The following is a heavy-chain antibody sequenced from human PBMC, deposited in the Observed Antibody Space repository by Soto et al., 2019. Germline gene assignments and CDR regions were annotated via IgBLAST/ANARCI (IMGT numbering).Heavy chain of an antibody. CDR2: ISPYNGNT. V-gene: IGHV1-18*01. J-gene: IGHJ4*02. Sequence: APVKVYCKTSGYSFNTYGSSWVSQEPEQGLEWMAWISPYNGNTFYARNLQGRVTVTTDTSTSTAYMELRNLRSDDTAVYYCARYDRDYCSSSSCPYLDLWGQGTQVTVSS. CDR3: ARYDRDYCSSSSCPYLDL. D-gene: IGHD2-2*01. CDR1: GYSFNTYG.